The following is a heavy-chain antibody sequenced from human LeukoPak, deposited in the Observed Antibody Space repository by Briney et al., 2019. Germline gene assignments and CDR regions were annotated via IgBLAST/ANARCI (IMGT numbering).Heavy chain of an antibody. CDR2: ISGSDGRT. CDR1: GFTFSSYA. V-gene: IGHV3-23*01. Sequence: PGGSLRLSCAASGFTFSSYAMSWVRQAPGKGLEWVSAISGSDGRTYHADSVKGRFTISRDNSKNTLYLQMNSLRAEDTAVYYCARERRRFNNWFDPWGQGTLVTVSS. J-gene: IGHJ5*02. CDR3: ARERRRFNNWFDP.